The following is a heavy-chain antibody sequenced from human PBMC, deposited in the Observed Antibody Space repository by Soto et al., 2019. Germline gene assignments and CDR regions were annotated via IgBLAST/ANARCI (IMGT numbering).Heavy chain of an antibody. D-gene: IGHD3-16*02. V-gene: IGHV3-33*01. CDR2: IWYDGSNK. CDR1: GFTFSSYG. CDR3: AREDGLAFWGGYRYDASYI. Sequence: PGGYLRLSCAASGFTFSSYGMHWVRQAPGKGLEWVAVIWYDGSNKYYADSVKGRFTISRDNSKNTLYLQMNSLRAEDTAVYYCAREDGLAFWGGYRYDASYICGQGTMVTVSS. J-gene: IGHJ3*02.